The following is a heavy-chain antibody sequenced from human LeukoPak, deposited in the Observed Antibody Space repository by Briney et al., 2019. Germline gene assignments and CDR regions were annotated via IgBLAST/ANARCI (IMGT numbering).Heavy chain of an antibody. V-gene: IGHV3-7*04. Sequence: GGSLRLSCAASGFTFSSYWMSWVRQAPGKGLEWVANIKQDGSEKYYVDSVKGRFTISRDNAKNSLYLQMNSLRAEDTAVYYCAREEGVVPAPNWFDPWGQGTLVTVSS. CDR3: AREEGVVPAPNWFDP. J-gene: IGHJ5*02. CDR2: IKQDGSEK. CDR1: GFTFSSYW. D-gene: IGHD2-2*01.